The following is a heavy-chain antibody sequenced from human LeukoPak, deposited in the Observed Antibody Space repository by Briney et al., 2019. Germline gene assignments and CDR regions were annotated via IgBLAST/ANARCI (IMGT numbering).Heavy chain of an antibody. CDR2: IIPILGIA. Sequence: ASVKVSCKASGGTFSSYAISWVRQAPGQGLEWMGRIIPILGIANYAQKFQGRVTITADKSTSTAYMELSSLRSDDTAVYYCARGYDFWSGYYLLDYWGQGTLVTVSS. CDR3: ARGYDFWSGYYLLDY. CDR1: GGTFSSYA. J-gene: IGHJ4*02. D-gene: IGHD3-3*01. V-gene: IGHV1-69*04.